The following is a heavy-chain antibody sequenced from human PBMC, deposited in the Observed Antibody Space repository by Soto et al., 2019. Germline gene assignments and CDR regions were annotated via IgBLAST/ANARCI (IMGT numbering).Heavy chain of an antibody. J-gene: IGHJ6*02. V-gene: IGHV1-69*01. CDR1: GGTFSSYA. CDR2: IIPIFGTA. CDR3: ARARYYDSSGYYYYYGMDV. D-gene: IGHD3-22*01. Sequence: QVQLVQSGAEVKKPGSSVKVSCKASGGTFSSYAISWVRQAPGQGLEWMGGIIPIFGTANYAQKFQGRVTITADESTSTAYMELSSLRSEDTAVYYCARARYYDSSGYYYYYGMDVWGQGTTVTVSS.